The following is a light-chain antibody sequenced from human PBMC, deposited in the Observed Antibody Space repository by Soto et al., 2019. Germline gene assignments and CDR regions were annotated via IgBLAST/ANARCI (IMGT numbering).Light chain of an antibody. CDR2: WAS. CDR3: QQYYSPPYT. V-gene: IGKV4-1*01. Sequence: DIVMTQSPDSLAVSLGERATFNCKSSQTVLYSSNNKNYLAGFQQKPGQPPKLLIYWASTRESGGPDRFSGSGTGTDFSITISSLQAEDVAVYYCQQYYSPPYTCGQGTKLEIK. J-gene: IGKJ2*01. CDR1: QTVLYSSNNKNY.